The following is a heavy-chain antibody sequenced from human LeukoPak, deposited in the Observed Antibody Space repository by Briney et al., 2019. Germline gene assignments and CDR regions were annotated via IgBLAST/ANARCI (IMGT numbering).Heavy chain of an antibody. V-gene: IGHV4-39*07. D-gene: IGHD5-24*01. J-gene: IGHJ4*02. Sequence: SETLSLTCTVSGGSISSSSYYWGWIRQPPGKGLEWIGSIYYSGSTYYNPSLKSRVTISVDTSKNQFSLKLSSVTAADTAVYYCAGESHLGGYNILRYFDYWGQGTLVTVSS. CDR2: IYYSGST. CDR1: GGSISSSSYY. CDR3: AGESHLGGYNILRYFDY.